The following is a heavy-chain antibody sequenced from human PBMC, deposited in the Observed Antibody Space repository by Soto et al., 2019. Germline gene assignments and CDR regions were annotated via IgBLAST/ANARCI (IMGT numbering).Heavy chain of an antibody. CDR3: ARDGAGAYGLGWFDP. D-gene: IGHD2-21*01. CDR1: GDSISRGGYY. CDR2: IYHSGST. Sequence: QVQLQESGPGLVKPSQTLSLTCTVSGDSISRGGYYWNWLRQHPRKGLEWIGYIYHSGSTIYNPSLKCRVPISVDTSKNRLSLELSNVTAADTAVYYCARDGAGAYGLGWFDPWGQGILVTVSS. V-gene: IGHV4-31*03. J-gene: IGHJ5*02.